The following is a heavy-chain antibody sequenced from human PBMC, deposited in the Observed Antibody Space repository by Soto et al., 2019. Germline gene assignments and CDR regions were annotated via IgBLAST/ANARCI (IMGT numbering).Heavy chain of an antibody. CDR2: ISTSSIYI. V-gene: IGHV3-21*01. J-gene: IGHJ6*02. CDR1: GFTFSSYS. CDR3: ANHDAADTFSDYYGMNV. Sequence: EVQLVESGGGLVKPGGSLRLSCAASGFTFSSYSMNWVRQAPGKGLEWVSSISTSSIYIYYADSVKGRFTISRDNANNSLYVQMNSLRAEDTAVYYCANHDAADTFSDYYGMNVWGQGTTVTVSS. D-gene: IGHD6-13*01.